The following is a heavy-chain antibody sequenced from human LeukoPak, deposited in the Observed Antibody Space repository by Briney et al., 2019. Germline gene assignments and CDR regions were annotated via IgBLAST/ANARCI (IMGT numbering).Heavy chain of an antibody. D-gene: IGHD3-10*01. J-gene: IGHJ3*02. CDR3: AREPASWRGAFDI. Sequence: SETLSLTCALYGGSLSGYYWSCLRHTPVKGREWIGEIDHRGSTNYNPSLKRRVTMPVDKSKNQISLKLSSLHAAEMAVYYCAREPASWRGAFDIWGQGTIVSVSS. V-gene: IGHV4-34*01. CDR1: GGSLSGYY. CDR2: IDHRGST.